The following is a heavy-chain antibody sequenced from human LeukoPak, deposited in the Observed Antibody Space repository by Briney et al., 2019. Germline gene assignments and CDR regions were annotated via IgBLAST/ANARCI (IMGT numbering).Heavy chain of an antibody. Sequence: GGSLRLSCAASGFTVSSDYMGWVRQAPEKGLEWVSLISSGGSTYYADSLKGRFTISRDNSKNTLYLQMNSLRAEDTAVYYCSGGIAAAGPKDYWGQGTLVTVSS. CDR2: ISSGGST. J-gene: IGHJ4*02. CDR3: SGGIAAAGPKDY. D-gene: IGHD6-13*01. V-gene: IGHV3-53*05. CDR1: GFTVSSDY.